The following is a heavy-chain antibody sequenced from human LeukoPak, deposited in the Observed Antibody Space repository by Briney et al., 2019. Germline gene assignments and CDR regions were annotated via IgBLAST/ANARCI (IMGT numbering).Heavy chain of an antibody. J-gene: IGHJ4*02. CDR2: INSDESIT. CDR1: GFTFSSSW. CDR3: ARGLVPGFLDY. V-gene: IGHV3-74*01. Sequence: GGSLRLSCAASGFTFSSSWMYWVRQAPGKGLVWVSRINSDESITTYADSVKGRLTISRDNAKNTLYLQMNSLRAEDTAVYYCARGLVPGFLDYWGQGTPVTVSS. D-gene: IGHD4-11*01.